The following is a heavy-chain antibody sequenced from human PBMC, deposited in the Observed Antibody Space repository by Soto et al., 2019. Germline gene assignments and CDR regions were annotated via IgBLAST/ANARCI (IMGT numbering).Heavy chain of an antibody. D-gene: IGHD3-10*01. CDR2: FDPEDGET. V-gene: IGHV1-24*01. CDR3: ATESKKRTYYYGSGSYPREVDY. J-gene: IGHJ4*02. Sequence: ASVKVSWKVSGYSLTELSMHWVRQAPGKGLEWMGGFDPEDGETIYAQKFQGRVTMTEDTSTDTAYMELSSLRSEDTAVYYCATESKKRTYYYGSGSYPREVDYWGQGTLVTVSS. CDR1: GYSLTELS.